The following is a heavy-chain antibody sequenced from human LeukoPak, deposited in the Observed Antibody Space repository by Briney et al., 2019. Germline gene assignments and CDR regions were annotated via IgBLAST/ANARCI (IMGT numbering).Heavy chain of an antibody. Sequence: SVKVSCKASGGTFSSYTISWVRQAPGQGLEWMGRINPILGIANYAQKFQGRVTITADKSTSTAYMELSSLRSEDTAVYYCARVSDSSGNFDYWGQGTLVTVSS. CDR1: GGTFSSYT. D-gene: IGHD3-22*01. CDR2: INPILGIA. V-gene: IGHV1-69*02. CDR3: ARVSDSSGNFDY. J-gene: IGHJ4*02.